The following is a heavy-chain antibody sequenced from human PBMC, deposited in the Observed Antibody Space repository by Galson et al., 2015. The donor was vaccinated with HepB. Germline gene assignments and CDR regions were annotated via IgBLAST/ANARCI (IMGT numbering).Heavy chain of an antibody. J-gene: IGHJ4*02. D-gene: IGHD3-22*01. CDR3: ARDNYYDSSGYYYGYFDY. V-gene: IGHV3-7*03. CDR2: IKQDGSEK. Sequence: LRLSCAASGFTFSSYWMSWVRQAPGKGLEWVANIKQDGSEKYYVDSVKGRFTISRDNAKNSLYLQMNSLRAEDTAVYYCARDNYYDSSGYYYGYFDYWGQGTLVTVSS. CDR1: GFTFSSYW.